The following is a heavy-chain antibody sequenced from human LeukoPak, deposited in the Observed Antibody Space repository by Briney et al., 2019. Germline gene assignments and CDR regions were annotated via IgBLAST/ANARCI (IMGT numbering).Heavy chain of an antibody. Sequence: ASVKVSCKASGYTFTSYGISWVRQAPGQGLEWMGWISAYNGNTNYAQKLQGRVTMTTDTSTSTAYMELRSLRSDDTAVYYCARYGREVVPAASYFDYWGQGTLVTASS. D-gene: IGHD2-2*01. CDR3: ARYGREVVPAASYFDY. CDR2: ISAYNGNT. V-gene: IGHV1-18*01. CDR1: GYTFTSYG. J-gene: IGHJ4*02.